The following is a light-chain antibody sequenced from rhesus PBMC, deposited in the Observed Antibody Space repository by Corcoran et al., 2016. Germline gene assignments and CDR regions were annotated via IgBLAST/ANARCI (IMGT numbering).Light chain of an antibody. CDR1: QSVSNR. Sequence: EIVMTQSPATRSLSPGERATLSCRASQSVSNRLAWHQQKPGQPPRLLIYGATRRVTGIPDRFSGRGSGTDFTLTISSLEPENVAVYFCQQDSYWSYSFGQGTKVEIK. CDR3: QQDSYWSYS. CDR2: GAT. J-gene: IGKJ2*01. V-gene: IGKV3-17*02.